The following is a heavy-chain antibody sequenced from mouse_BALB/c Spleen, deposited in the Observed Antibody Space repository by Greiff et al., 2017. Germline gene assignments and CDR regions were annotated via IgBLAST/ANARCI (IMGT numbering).Heavy chain of an antibody. CDR2: ISTYYGDA. CDR3: ARSGGLRLYAMDY. V-gene: IGHV1S137*01. D-gene: IGHD1-2*01. CDR1: GYTFTDYA. Sequence: QVHVKQSGAELVRPGVSVKISCKGSGYTFTDYAMHWVKQSHAKSLEWIGVISTYYGDASYNQKFKGKATMTVDKSSSTAYMELARLTSEDSAIYYCARSGGLRLYAMDYWGQGTSVTVSS. J-gene: IGHJ4*01.